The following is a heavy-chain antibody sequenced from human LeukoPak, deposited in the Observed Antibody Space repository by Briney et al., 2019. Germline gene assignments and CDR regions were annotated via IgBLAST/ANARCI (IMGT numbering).Heavy chain of an antibody. CDR3: ARDRDVDDFDS. D-gene: IGHD2-15*01. Sequence: SETLSLTCTISGDSIGRINYFWGWIRQAPGKGLEWIVSMSYSGHTYYNPSLKSRVTTSIDTSKNQLSLNPKSVTAADTAVYYCARDRDVDDFDSWGHGTLVTVSS. V-gene: IGHV4-39*07. CDR2: MSYSGHT. J-gene: IGHJ4*01. CDR1: GDSIGRINYF.